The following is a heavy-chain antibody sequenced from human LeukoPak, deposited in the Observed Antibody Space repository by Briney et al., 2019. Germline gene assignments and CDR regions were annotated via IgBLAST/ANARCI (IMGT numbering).Heavy chain of an antibody. CDR1: GYTFTGYY. D-gene: IGHD3-3*01. J-gene: IGHJ4*02. V-gene: IGHV1-2*02. Sequence: GASVKVSCKASGYTFTGYYMHWVRQAPGQGLEWMGWINPNSGGTNYAQKFQGRVTMTRDTSISTAYMELSRLRSDDTAVYYCARGDDFWSGYRFDYWGQGTLVTVSS. CDR3: ARGDDFWSGYRFDY. CDR2: INPNSGGT.